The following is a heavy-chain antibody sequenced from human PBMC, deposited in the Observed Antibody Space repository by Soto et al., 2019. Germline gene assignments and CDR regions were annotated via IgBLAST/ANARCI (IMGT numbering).Heavy chain of an antibody. CDR2: IHPSGGST. CDR1: GFMFSSYG. D-gene: IGHD3-9*01. J-gene: IGHJ4*02. CDR3: AKDPSTGPPDC. Sequence: EVQLLESGGYLVQPGGSLRLSCAAAGFMFSSYGMSWVRQAPGKGLQWVATIHPSGGSTHYAESVRGRFTISRDNSRDTLYLQMNSLRAEDTAVYYCAKDPSTGPPDCWGQGALVTVSS. V-gene: IGHV3-23*01.